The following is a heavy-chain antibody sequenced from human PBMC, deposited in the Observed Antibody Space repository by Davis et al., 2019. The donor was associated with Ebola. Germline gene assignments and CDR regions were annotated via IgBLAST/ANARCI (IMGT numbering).Heavy chain of an antibody. CDR2: IKQDGSDK. CDR3: ASCSKDGMDV. CDR1: GFTFSRYW. V-gene: IGHV3-7*01. Sequence: GGSLRLSCAASGFTFSRYWMSWVRQAPGKGLEWVANIKQDGSDKYYVDSVKGRFTISRDNAKNSLYLQMNSLRAEDTAVYYCASCSKDGMDVWGKGTTVTVSS. D-gene: IGHD3-10*02. J-gene: IGHJ6*04.